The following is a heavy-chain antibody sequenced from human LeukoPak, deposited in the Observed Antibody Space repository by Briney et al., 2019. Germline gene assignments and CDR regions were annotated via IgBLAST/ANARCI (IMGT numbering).Heavy chain of an antibody. CDR2: IIPIFGTA. J-gene: IGHJ4*02. CDR1: GYTFTGYY. Sequence: SVKVSCKASGYTFTGYYMHWVRQAPGQGLEWMGGIIPIFGTANYAQKFQGRVTITADESTSTAYMELSSLRSEDTAVYYCAREPGIAVAGYAFDYWGQGTLVTVSS. D-gene: IGHD6-19*01. CDR3: AREPGIAVAGYAFDY. V-gene: IGHV1-69*13.